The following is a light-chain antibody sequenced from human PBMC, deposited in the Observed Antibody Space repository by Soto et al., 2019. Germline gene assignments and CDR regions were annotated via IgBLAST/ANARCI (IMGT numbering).Light chain of an antibody. J-gene: IGKJ4*01. CDR2: GIS. V-gene: IGKV3-20*01. Sequence: EIVLTQSPGALSLSPGERATISCRASQRISSTFLAWYQQKPGRAPRLLIYGISSRATGVPDRFIGSGSGTDFTLTITRLEPEDFGLYYCQQYGNSPVTFGGGTKVEIK. CDR1: QRISSTF. CDR3: QQYGNSPVT.